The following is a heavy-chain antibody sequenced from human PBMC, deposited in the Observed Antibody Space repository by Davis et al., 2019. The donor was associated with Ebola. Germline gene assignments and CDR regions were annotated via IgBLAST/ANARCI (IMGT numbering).Heavy chain of an antibody. J-gene: IGHJ4*02. CDR2: MSTNNGNP. D-gene: IGHD6-6*01. CDR3: ARDPGAALLDH. CDR1: GDPFTTHA. V-gene: IGHV1-18*04. Sequence: ASVTVSCKSSGDPFTTHAIIWVRQAPGQGLEWMGWMSTNNGNPNYAQKLQGRVTMTTDTSPSTAYMELRSLRSDDTAVYYCARDPGAALLDHWGQGTPVTVSS.